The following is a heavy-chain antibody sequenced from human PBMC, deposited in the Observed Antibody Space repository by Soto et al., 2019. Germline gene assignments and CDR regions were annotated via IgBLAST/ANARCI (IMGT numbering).Heavy chain of an antibody. V-gene: IGHV4-39*07. CDR1: GGSISSSSYC. Sequence: PSETLSLTCTVSGGSISSSSYCWGWIRQPPGKGLEWIGSIYYSGSTYYNPSLKSRVTISVDTSKNQFSLKLSSVTAADTAVYYCARDRPPQRWWFDPWGQGTLVTVSS. CDR3: ARDRPPQRWWFDP. CDR2: IYYSGST. J-gene: IGHJ5*02.